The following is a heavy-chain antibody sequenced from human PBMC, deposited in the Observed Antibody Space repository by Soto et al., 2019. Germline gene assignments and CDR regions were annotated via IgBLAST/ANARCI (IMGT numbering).Heavy chain of an antibody. J-gene: IGHJ5*02. CDR3: ARSSWTSYIWFDP. V-gene: IGHV1-18*01. CDR1: GYAFSTYG. CDR2: ISAYNGNT. Sequence: QVQLVQSATEVKKPGASVKVSCKASGYAFSTYGISWVRQAPGQGLEWMGWISAYNGNTNYAQKLQDRVTMTTDTATNTAYMEMRSLKSDDTAVYYWARSSWTSYIWFDPWGQGTLVIVSS. D-gene: IGHD3-10*01.